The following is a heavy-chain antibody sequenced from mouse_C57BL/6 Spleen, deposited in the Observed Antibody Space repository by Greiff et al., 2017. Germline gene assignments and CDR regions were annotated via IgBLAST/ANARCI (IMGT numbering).Heavy chain of an antibody. CDR3: AREDWDGAWFAY. CDR2: IYPGDGDT. D-gene: IGHD4-1*01. Sequence: VQLQQSGAELVKPGASVKISCKASGYAFSSYWMNWVKQRPGKGLEWIGQIYPGDGDTNYNGKFKGKATLTADKSSSTAYMQLSSLPSEDSAVYFCAREDWDGAWFAYWGQGTLVTVSA. CDR1: GYAFSSYW. V-gene: IGHV1-80*01. J-gene: IGHJ3*01.